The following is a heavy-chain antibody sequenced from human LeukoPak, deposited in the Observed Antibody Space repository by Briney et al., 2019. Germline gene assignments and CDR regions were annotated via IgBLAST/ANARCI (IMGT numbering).Heavy chain of an antibody. CDR1: GYTFTSYD. Sequence: ASVKVSCKASGYTFTSYDINWVRQATGQGLGWMGWMNPNSGNTGYAQKFQGRVTTTRNTSISTAYMELSSLRSEDTAVYYCARGYCSGGSCYYFWFDPWGQGTLVTVSS. CDR3: ARGYCSGGSCYYFWFDP. J-gene: IGHJ5*02. CDR2: MNPNSGNT. V-gene: IGHV1-8*01. D-gene: IGHD2-15*01.